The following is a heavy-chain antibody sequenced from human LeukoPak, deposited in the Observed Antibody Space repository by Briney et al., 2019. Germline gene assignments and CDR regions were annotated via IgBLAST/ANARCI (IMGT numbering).Heavy chain of an antibody. D-gene: IGHD5-18*01. J-gene: IGHJ4*02. V-gene: IGHV3-49*03. CDR3: TRYDVAMVFY. CDR1: GFTFVDYP. CDR2: IRIKAYGGTT. Sequence: PGGSLRLSCTASGFTFVDYPMSGFRQAPGKGLEWVGFIRIKAYGGTTEYAASVKGRFTISRDDCKSITYLQINSLKTEHTTVCYCTRYDVAMVFYWGQGTLVTVSS.